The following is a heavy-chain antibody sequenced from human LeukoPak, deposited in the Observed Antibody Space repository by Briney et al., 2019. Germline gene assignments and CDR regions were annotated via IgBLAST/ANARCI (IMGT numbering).Heavy chain of an antibody. J-gene: IGHJ4*02. CDR1: GFTFSSYS. V-gene: IGHV3-48*02. D-gene: IGHD1-26*01. Sequence: GGSLRLSCAASGFTFSSYSMTWVRQAPGRGLGWVSYISSSSSTIYYADSVKGRFTISRDNAKNSLYLQMNSLRDEDTAVYYCARRQRGYSGSFDYWGQGTLVTVSS. CDR2: ISSSSSTI. CDR3: ARRQRGYSGSFDY.